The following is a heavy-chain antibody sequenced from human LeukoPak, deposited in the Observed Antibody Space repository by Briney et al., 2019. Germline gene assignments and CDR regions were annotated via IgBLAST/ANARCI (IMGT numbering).Heavy chain of an antibody. J-gene: IGHJ4*02. D-gene: IGHD3-10*01. CDR3: ARRVLWFGELFSFDY. CDR2: INHSGST. CDR1: GGSFSGYY. V-gene: IGHV4-34*01. Sequence: PSETLSLTCAVYGGSFSGYYWSWTRQPPGKGLEWIGEINHSGSTNYNPSLKSRVTISVDTSKNQFSLKLSSVTAADTAVYYCARRVLWFGELFSFDYWGQGTLVTVSS.